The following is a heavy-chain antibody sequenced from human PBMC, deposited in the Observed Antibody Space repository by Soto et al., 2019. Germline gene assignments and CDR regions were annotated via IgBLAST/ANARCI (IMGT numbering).Heavy chain of an antibody. J-gene: IGHJ4*02. CDR1: GDSVSSNSAA. CDR2: TSYRSKWYN. Sequence: SQTLSLTCDISGDSVSSNSAAWNWIRQSPSRGLEWLGRTSYRSKWYNDYAVSVKSRVTINPDTSKNQFSLQLNSVTPEDTAVYYCARGGSYDVSRNFDYWGQGTLVTVSS. D-gene: IGHD5-12*01. V-gene: IGHV6-1*01. CDR3: ARGGSYDVSRNFDY.